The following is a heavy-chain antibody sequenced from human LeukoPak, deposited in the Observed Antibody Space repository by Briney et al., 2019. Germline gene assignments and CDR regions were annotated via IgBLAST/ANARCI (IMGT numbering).Heavy chain of an antibody. CDR2: IYYSGST. V-gene: IGHV4-31*03. CDR1: GGSISSGGYY. D-gene: IGHD4-23*01. CDR3: ARDRGGKGGYYFDY. Sequence: PSETLSLTCTVSGGSISSGGYYWSWIRQHPGKGLEWIGYIYYSGSTYYNPSLKSRVTISVDTSKNQFSLKLSSVTAADTAVYYCARDRGGKGGYYFDYWGQGTLVTVSS. J-gene: IGHJ4*02.